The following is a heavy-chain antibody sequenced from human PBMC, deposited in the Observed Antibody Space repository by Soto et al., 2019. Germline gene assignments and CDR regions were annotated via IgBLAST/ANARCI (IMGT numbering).Heavy chain of an antibody. J-gene: IGHJ4*02. Sequence: QLQLHMSGSGLVKPSQTLSLTCTVSGASITYGAYSWSWIRKTPGKGLEWIGYINHLETTFYNPSFESRLTRSIHRTKTQFSLTLNSMSAADRAVSFFARGGGFDSFDSWGQGILVTVSS. CDR3: ARGGGFDSFDS. CDR2: INHLETT. V-gene: IGHV4-30-2*01. CDR1: GASITYGAYS. D-gene: IGHD3-10*01.